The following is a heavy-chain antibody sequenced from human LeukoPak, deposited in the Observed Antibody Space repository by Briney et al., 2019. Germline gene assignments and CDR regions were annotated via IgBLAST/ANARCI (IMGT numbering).Heavy chain of an antibody. V-gene: IGHV1-69*02. Sequence: ASVKVSCKASGGTFSSYTISWVRQAPGQGLEWMGRIIPILGIANYAQKFQGRVTITADKSTSTAYMELSSLRSEDTAVYYCARPQWGGDYRYNWFDPWGQRTLVTVSS. D-gene: IGHD4-11*01. CDR1: GGTFSSYT. J-gene: IGHJ5*02. CDR3: ARPQWGGDYRYNWFDP. CDR2: IIPILGIA.